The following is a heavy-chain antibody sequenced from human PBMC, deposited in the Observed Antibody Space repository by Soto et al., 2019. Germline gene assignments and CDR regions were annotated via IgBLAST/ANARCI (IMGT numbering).Heavy chain of an antibody. J-gene: IGHJ4*02. CDR3: ARDTMIDEWGLVTYDY. Sequence: QVQLVQSGAEVKTPGASFKVSCKTSGYTFTRFGVSWVRQAPGQGPEWMGWISGYNGKTKYAQTLQGRVTMTADTSTRTVYMELRGLRSDATAVYCCARDTMIDEWGLVTYDYWGPGTTVTVTA. V-gene: IGHV1-18*04. CDR1: GYTFTRFG. CDR2: ISGYNGKT. D-gene: IGHD3-22*01.